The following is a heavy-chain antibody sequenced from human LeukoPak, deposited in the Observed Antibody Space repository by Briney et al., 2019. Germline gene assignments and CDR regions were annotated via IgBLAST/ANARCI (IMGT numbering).Heavy chain of an antibody. D-gene: IGHD6-6*01. Sequence: SETLSLTCTVSGGSISSSSYYWGWLRQPPGKGLEWIGSIYYSGSTYYNPSLKSRVTISVDTSKNLFSLKLSSVTAADTAVYYCARVGRGIAARPFRGWFDPWGQGTLVTVSS. J-gene: IGHJ5*02. V-gene: IGHV4-39*07. CDR2: IYYSGST. CDR3: ARVGRGIAARPFRGWFDP. CDR1: GGSISSSSYY.